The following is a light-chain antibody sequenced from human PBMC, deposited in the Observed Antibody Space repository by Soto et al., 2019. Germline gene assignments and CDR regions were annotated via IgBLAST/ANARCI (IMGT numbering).Light chain of an antibody. CDR3: QQYGSSPLS. V-gene: IGKV3-20*01. Sequence: EIVLTQSPGTLSLSPGERATLSCRASQSVSSSYLAWYQQKPGQAPRLLVYGASSRATGIPDRFSGSGSGTDFTLTSSRLEPEDCAVYYCQQYGSSPLSFGPGTKVDIK. CDR1: QSVSSSY. J-gene: IGKJ3*01. CDR2: GAS.